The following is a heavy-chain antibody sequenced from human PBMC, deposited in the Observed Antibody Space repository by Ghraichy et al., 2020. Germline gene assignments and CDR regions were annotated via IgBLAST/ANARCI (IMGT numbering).Heavy chain of an antibody. J-gene: IGHJ4*02. CDR2: INHSGST. V-gene: IGHV4-34*01. CDR1: GGSFSGYY. Sequence: SETLSLTCAVYGGSFSGYYWSWIRQPPGKGLEWIGEINHSGSTNYNPSLKSRVTISVDTSKNQFSLKLSSVTAADTAVYYCARGIVDSGRHLFDYWGQGTLVTVSS. D-gene: IGHD1-26*01. CDR3: ARGIVDSGRHLFDY.